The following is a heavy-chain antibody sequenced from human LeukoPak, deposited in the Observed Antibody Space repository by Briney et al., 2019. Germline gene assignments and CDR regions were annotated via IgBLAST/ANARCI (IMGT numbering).Heavy chain of an antibody. CDR3: ARRGYSYGPGYYYYYMDV. D-gene: IGHD5-18*01. V-gene: IGHV4-59*01. CDR2: IYYSGST. J-gene: IGHJ6*03. Sequence: SETLSLTCTVSGSSISSYYWSWIRQPPGKGLEWIGYIYYSGSTNYNPSLKSRVTISVDTSKNQFSLKLSSVTAADTAVYYCARRGYSYGPGYYYYYMDVWGKGTTVTVSS. CDR1: GSSISSYY.